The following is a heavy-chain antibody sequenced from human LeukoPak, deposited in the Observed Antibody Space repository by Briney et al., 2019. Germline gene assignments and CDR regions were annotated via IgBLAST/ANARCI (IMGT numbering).Heavy chain of an antibody. CDR1: GYKFTNYG. V-gene: IGHV1-18*01. D-gene: IGHD4-17*01. CDR3: ATEGGWQPIDYGDSVY. CDR2: FSPYNGNT. Sequence: ASVTVSFRASGYKFTNYGIAWVRQAHGQGLEWMGLFSPYNGNTNYAQKFQGRVTLTTDTSTSSAYIDLRSLRSDDTAVYYCATEGGWQPIDYGDSVYWGQGTLVTVSS. J-gene: IGHJ4*02.